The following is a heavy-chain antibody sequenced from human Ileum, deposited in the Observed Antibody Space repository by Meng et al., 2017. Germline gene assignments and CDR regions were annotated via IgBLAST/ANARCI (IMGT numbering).Heavy chain of an antibody. CDR1: GGSISSGRYY. D-gene: IGHD3-9*01. Sequence: SETLSLTCTVSGGSISSGRYYWSWIRQDPWRGLEWIGYTDHSGSTHYNPSLRSRVDISVDVSKNQFSLSLSSANVADTAVYYCARESGGILTTGYMDVWGQGTAVTGSS. CDR2: TDHSGST. V-gene: IGHV4-31*03. CDR3: ARESGGILTTGYMDV. J-gene: IGHJ6*02.